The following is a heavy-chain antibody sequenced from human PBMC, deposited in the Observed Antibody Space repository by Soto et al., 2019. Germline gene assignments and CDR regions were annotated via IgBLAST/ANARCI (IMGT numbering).Heavy chain of an antibody. CDR2: IIPMYGRR. Sequence: QVLLVQSGAEVRKPGSSVKVSCKPSGGTFSDYAFSWVRQAPGQGLEWMGNIIPMYGRRNYAQKYQCRVTISADESTTTVYVEMRGLSFEDTAVYFCARDAPLRYGMDVWGQGTTVTVSS. J-gene: IGHJ6*02. D-gene: IGHD3-9*01. V-gene: IGHV1-69*18. CDR3: ARDAPLRYGMDV. CDR1: GGTFSDYA.